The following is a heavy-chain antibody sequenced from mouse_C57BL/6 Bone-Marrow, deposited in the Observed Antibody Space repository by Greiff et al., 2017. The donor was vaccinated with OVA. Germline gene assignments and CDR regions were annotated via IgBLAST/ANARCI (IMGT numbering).Heavy chain of an antibody. CDR2: IYPGSGYT. J-gene: IGHJ2*01. CDR3: ARCDTSVVAHYDY. CDR1: GYTFTDYY. V-gene: IGHV1-76*01. Sequence: VKLMESGAELVRPGASVKLSCKASGYTFTDYYINWVKQRPGQGLEWIARIYPGSGYTYYTEKFKGKATLTAEKSSSTAYMQLSSLTSEDAAVYFCARCDTSVVAHYDYRGKGTTLTVAS. D-gene: IGHD1-1*01.